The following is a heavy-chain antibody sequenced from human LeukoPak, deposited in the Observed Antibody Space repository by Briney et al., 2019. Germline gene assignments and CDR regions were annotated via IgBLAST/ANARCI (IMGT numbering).Heavy chain of an antibody. CDR3: ARDPHYHDRSGSFV. D-gene: IGHD3-22*01. CDR1: GGSISSGDYV. Sequence: SETLSLTCTVSGGSISSGDYVWSWIRQPPGKGLEWIGYIYYSGSAYYNPSLKSRVTISVDTSKNQFSLKLSPVTAADTAVYYCARDPHYHDRSGSFVWGQGTMVTVSS. V-gene: IGHV4-30-4*08. CDR2: IYYSGSA. J-gene: IGHJ3*01.